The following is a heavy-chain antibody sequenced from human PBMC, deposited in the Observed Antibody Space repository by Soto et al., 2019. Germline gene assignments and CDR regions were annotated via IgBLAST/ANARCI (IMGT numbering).Heavy chain of an antibody. CDR3: ARAHGSGSYAWFDP. J-gene: IGHJ5*02. Sequence: QVQLQESGPGLVKPSQTLSLNCTVSGGSIRTGGYFWTWIRQRPGKGLEWIGFIDYSGSTFYSPSLRGRATISVDMSKNEFSLRLSSVTAADTAVYYCARAHGSGSYAWFDPRGQGTRVTASS. D-gene: IGHD3-10*01. CDR2: IDYSGST. V-gene: IGHV4-31*03. CDR1: GGSIRTGGYF.